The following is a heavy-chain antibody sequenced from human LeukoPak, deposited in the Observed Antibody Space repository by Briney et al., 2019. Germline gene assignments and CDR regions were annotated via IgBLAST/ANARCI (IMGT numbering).Heavy chain of an antibody. Sequence: ASVKVSCKAPGYTFTGYYMHWVRQAPGQGLEWMGWINPNSGGTNYAQKFQGRVTMTRDTSISTAYMELSRLRSDDTAVYYCVKGPYYYDSSSLAYWGQGTLVTVSS. V-gene: IGHV1-2*02. CDR2: INPNSGGT. D-gene: IGHD3-22*01. CDR1: GYTFTGYY. CDR3: VKGPYYYDSSSLAY. J-gene: IGHJ4*02.